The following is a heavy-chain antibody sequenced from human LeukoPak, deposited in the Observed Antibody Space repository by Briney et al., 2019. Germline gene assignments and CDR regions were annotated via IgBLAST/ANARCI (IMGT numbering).Heavy chain of an antibody. Sequence: PGGSLRLSCAASGFTFSSYWMHWVREAPGKGLVWVSRINSDGSSTSYADSVKGRFTISRDNAKNTLYLQMNSLRAEDTAVYYCARGDYSNYIVGPLDYWGQGTLVTVSS. V-gene: IGHV3-74*01. CDR2: INSDGSST. J-gene: IGHJ4*02. CDR1: GFTFSSYW. CDR3: ARGDYSNYIVGPLDY. D-gene: IGHD4-11*01.